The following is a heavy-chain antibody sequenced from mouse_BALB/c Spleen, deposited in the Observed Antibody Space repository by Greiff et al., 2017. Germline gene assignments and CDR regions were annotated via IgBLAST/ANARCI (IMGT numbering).Heavy chain of an antibody. CDR3: AREDRYDSDY. CDR1: GYTFTSYW. CDR2: INPSTGYT. J-gene: IGHJ2*01. D-gene: IGHD2-14*01. V-gene: IGHV1-7*01. Sequence: VQLQQSGAELAKPGASVKMSCKASGYTFTSYWMHWVKQRPGQGLEWIGYINPSTGYTEYNQKFKDKATLTADKSSSTAYMQLSSLTSEDSAVYYCAREDRYDSDYWGQGTTLTVSS.